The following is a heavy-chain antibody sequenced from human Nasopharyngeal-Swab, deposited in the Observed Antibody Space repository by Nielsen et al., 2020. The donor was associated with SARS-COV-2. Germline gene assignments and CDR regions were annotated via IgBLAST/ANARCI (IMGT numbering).Heavy chain of an antibody. CDR2: ISDSGGRT. J-gene: IGHJ3*02. CDR1: GFTLNTYA. CDR3: AKDRAASAFDI. V-gene: IGHV3-23*01. D-gene: IGHD2-15*01. Sequence: GESLKISCASSGFTLNTYAMSWVRQAPGAGLEWVSAISDSGGRTYYADSVKGRFTISRDNSKNTLYLQMNSLRAEDTAEYYCAKDRAASAFDIWGQGTMVTVSS.